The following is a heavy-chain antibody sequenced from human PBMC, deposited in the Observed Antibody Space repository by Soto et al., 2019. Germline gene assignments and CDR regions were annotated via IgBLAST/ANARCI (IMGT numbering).Heavy chain of an antibody. CDR2: IYYSGST. J-gene: IGHJ4*02. Sequence: QVQLQESGPGLVKPSQTLSLTCTVSGGSISSGGYYWSWIRQHPGKGLEWIGYIYYSGSTYYNPSLKSRVTISVDTSKNQFSLMLSSVTAADTAVYYCARGYYYDSSGLRAGGHHDYWGQGPLVTVSS. D-gene: IGHD3-22*01. V-gene: IGHV4-31*03. CDR1: GGSISSGGYY. CDR3: ARGYYYDSSGLRAGGHHDY.